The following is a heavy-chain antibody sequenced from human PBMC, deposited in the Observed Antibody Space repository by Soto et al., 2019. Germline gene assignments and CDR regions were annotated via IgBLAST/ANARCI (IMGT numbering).Heavy chain of an antibody. J-gene: IGHJ5*02. CDR2: VYYTGST. CDR3: VRTAREGAVAPHWFDR. Sequence: PSETLSLTYPVSGASMRSTDYYWSWIRQAPGKGLEWIGYVYYTGSTYYNPSLMSRLTISVDTSKNQFSLKLTSVTAAETAVYYCVRTAREGAVAPHWFDRWGQGTQVTVSS. D-gene: IGHD2-21*02. CDR1: GASMRSTDYY. V-gene: IGHV4-30-4*01.